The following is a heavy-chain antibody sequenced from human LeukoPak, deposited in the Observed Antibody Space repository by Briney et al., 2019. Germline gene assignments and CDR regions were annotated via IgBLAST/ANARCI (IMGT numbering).Heavy chain of an antibody. Sequence: GASVKVSCKASGYTFTSYGISWVRQAPGQGLEWMGWISAYNGNTNYAQKLQGRVTMTTDTSTSTAYMELRSLRSDDTAVYYCAKVPNYGGKRSDAFDIWGQGTMVTVSS. CDR3: AKVPNYGGKRSDAFDI. CDR1: GYTFTSYG. V-gene: IGHV1-18*01. CDR2: ISAYNGNT. D-gene: IGHD4-23*01. J-gene: IGHJ3*02.